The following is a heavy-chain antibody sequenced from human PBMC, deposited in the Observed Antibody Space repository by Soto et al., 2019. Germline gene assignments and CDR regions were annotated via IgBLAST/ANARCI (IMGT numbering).Heavy chain of an antibody. D-gene: IGHD6-19*01. CDR1: GYTFSSYD. J-gene: IGHJ4*02. CDR2: MNPNSGNT. V-gene: IGHV1-8*01. Sequence: QVHLVQSGAEVRKPGASVRVSCKASGYTFSSYDIYWVRQATGQGLEWMGWMNPNSGNTGYAQKFQDRGTLTRNTSIATAYMALRTLRSEDTAVYYCAMGTVAWGGLDCWGQGTLVTVSS. CDR3: AMGTVAWGGLDC.